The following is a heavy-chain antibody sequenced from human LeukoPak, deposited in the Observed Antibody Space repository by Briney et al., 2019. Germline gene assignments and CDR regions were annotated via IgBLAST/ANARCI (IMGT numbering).Heavy chain of an antibody. V-gene: IGHV3-7*03. Sequence: PGGSLRLSCAVSGFTFSGSWTSWSRQAPGKGLEWVASINSDGSEGYYADVVKGRFTISRDNAKNSLYLQINSLRAEDTAVYYCARSSYSSSSSVWGQGTMVTVSS. CDR2: INSDGSEG. CDR3: ARSSYSSSSSV. D-gene: IGHD6-6*01. J-gene: IGHJ3*01. CDR1: GFTFSGSW.